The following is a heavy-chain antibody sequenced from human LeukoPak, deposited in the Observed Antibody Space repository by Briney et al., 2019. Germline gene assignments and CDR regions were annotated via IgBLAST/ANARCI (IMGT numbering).Heavy chain of an antibody. V-gene: IGHV3-7*01. D-gene: IGHD3-16*01. CDR2: IKQDGSEK. CDR1: GFTFSNYA. J-gene: IGHJ4*02. CDR3: ARVYWGMMTYFDY. Sequence: GGSLRLSCAASGFTFSNYAMRWVRQAPGKGLEWVANIKQDGSEKYYVDSVKGRFTISRDNAKNSLYLQMNSLRAEDTAVYYCARVYWGMMTYFDYWGQGTLVTVSS.